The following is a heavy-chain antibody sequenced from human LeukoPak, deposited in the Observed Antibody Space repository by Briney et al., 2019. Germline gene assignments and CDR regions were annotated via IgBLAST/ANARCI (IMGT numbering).Heavy chain of an antibody. D-gene: IGHD2-2*02. CDR1: GFTFSSYA. CDR2: ITGSGGST. Sequence: PGGSLRLSCAASGFTFSSYAMSWVRQAPGKGLEWVSVITGSGGSTYYADSVKGRFTISRDNAKNSLYLQMNSLRAEDTAVYYCAREGSGSIVVVPAAIVDWFDPWGQGTLVTVSS. V-gene: IGHV3-23*01. CDR3: AREGSGSIVVVPAAIVDWFDP. J-gene: IGHJ5*02.